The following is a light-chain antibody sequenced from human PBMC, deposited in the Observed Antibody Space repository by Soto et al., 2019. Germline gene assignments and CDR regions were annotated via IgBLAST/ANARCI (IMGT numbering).Light chain of an antibody. V-gene: IGKV3-20*01. J-gene: IGKJ3*01. CDR1: QSVTNSQ. CDR2: SGS. CDR3: QQYATLPFT. Sequence: ENVLTQSPGTLSLSPGERATLSCRASQSVTNSQLTWYQQKPGQAPRLLIYSGSSRATGIPDRFSGSGSGTDFTLSINRLEPEDFAVYYCQQYATLPFTFGPGTKVDI.